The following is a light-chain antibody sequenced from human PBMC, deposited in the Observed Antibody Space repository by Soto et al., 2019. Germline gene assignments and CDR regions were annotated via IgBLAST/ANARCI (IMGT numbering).Light chain of an antibody. V-gene: IGLV2-14*01. J-gene: IGLJ1*01. CDR2: EVA. Sequence: QSALTQPASVSGSPGQSITISCTGTNRDIGFYNYVSWYQQHPGKAPKLIIYEVAKRPSGVSSRFSGSKSGNTASLTISGLQADDEADYHCSSYTNTGTLYVFGTGTQLTVL. CDR1: NRDIGFYNY. CDR3: SSYTNTGTLYV.